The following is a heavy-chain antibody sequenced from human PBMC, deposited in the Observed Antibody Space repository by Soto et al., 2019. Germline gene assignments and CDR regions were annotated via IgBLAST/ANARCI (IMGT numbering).Heavy chain of an antibody. Sequence: GGSLRLSCEASGFTFSSYSMNWVRQAPGKGLEWVSYISSSSSTIYYADSVKGRFTISRDNAKNSLYLQMNSLRDEDTAVYYCAREDYCSSTSCSEYYGMDVWGQGTTVTVSS. CDR2: ISSSSSTI. CDR1: GFTFSSYS. D-gene: IGHD2-2*01. V-gene: IGHV3-48*02. J-gene: IGHJ6*02. CDR3: AREDYCSSTSCSEYYGMDV.